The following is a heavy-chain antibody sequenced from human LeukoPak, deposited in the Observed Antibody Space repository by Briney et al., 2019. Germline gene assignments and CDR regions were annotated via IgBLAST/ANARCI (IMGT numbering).Heavy chain of an antibody. V-gene: IGHV3-7*04. CDR3: AKDGYYGSGSYIDY. CDR2: INPDESEK. J-gene: IGHJ4*02. CDR1: GLSFSTSW. D-gene: IGHD3-10*01. Sequence: GGSLRLACAVSGLSFSTSWMDGVRQAPGKGLEWVASINPDESEKYSAGSVKGRFTISRDNSKNTLYLQMNSLRAEDTAVYYCAKDGYYGSGSYIDYWGQGTLVTVSS.